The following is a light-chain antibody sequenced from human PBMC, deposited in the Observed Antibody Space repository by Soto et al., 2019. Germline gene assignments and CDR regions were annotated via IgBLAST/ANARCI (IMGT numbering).Light chain of an antibody. CDR1: QGISSY. CDR2: AAS. V-gene: IGKV1-9*01. Sequence: DIQLPQSPSFLSASVGDRVTITCRASQGISSYFAWYQQKPGKAPKLLIYAASTLQSGVPSRFSGSGSGTEFTLTISSLQPEDFATYYCQQLNSYPQTFGQGTRLEIK. CDR3: QQLNSYPQT. J-gene: IGKJ5*01.